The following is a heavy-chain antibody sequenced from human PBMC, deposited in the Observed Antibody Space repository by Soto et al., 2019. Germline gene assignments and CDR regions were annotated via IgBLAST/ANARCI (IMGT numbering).Heavy chain of an antibody. V-gene: IGHV4-39*01. CDR2: IYYSGST. D-gene: IGHD2-2*01. CDR1: GGSISSSSYY. Sequence: SETLSLTCTVSGGSISSSSYYWGWIRQPPGNGLEWIGSIYYSGSTYYNPSLKSRVTISVDTSKNQFSLKLSSVTAADTAVYYCARHVSDYCSSTSCHIYYFDYWGQGTLVTVSS. J-gene: IGHJ4*02. CDR3: ARHVSDYCSSTSCHIYYFDY.